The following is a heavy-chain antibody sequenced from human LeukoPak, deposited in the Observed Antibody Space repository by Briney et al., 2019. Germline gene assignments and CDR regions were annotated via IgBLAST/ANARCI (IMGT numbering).Heavy chain of an antibody. CDR2: ISGGST. Sequence: GGSLRLSCAASGFTVSSNEMSWVRQAPGKGLEWVSSISGGSTYYADSRKGRFTISRDNSKNTLYLQMNSLRAEDTAVYYCAKDGYYDSSGYYYFDYWGQGTLVTVSS. V-gene: IGHV3-38-3*01. D-gene: IGHD3-22*01. CDR1: GFTVSSNE. CDR3: AKDGYYDSSGYYYFDY. J-gene: IGHJ4*02.